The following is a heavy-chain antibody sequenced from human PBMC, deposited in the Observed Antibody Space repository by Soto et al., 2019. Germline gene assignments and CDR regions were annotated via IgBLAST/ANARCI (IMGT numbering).Heavy chain of an antibody. D-gene: IGHD1-26*01. CDR1: RFTFSSYE. CDR2: ISSSGNAV. Sequence: EVQLVESGGGLVQPGGSLRLSCAASRFTFSSYEMNWVRQGPGKGLEWVSYISSSGNAVYYADSVKGRFTISRDNAKNSLYLQMNSLTTEDTAVYYCGSDRSGSYDNWFDPWGQGTLVTVSS. J-gene: IGHJ5*02. V-gene: IGHV3-48*03. CDR3: GSDRSGSYDNWFDP.